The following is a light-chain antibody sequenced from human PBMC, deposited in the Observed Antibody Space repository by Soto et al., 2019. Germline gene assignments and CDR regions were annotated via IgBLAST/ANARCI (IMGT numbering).Light chain of an antibody. V-gene: IGKV4-1*01. Sequence: DIVMTQSPDSLAVSLCERATINCKSSQSVLYSSNNKNYLAWYQQKPGQPPKLLIYWASTRESGVPDRFSGSGSGTDSTLTISSLQAEDVAVYYCQQYYSTLWTFGQGTKVDTK. CDR1: QSVLYSSNNKNY. CDR3: QQYYSTLWT. J-gene: IGKJ1*01. CDR2: WAS.